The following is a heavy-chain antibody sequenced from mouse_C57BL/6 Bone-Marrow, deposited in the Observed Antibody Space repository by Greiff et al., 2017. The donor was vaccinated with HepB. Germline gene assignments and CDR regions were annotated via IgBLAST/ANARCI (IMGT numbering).Heavy chain of an antibody. D-gene: IGHD1-1*02. CDR1: GYTFTSYW. Sequence: QVQLQQPGAELVRPGSSVKLSCKASGYTFTSYWMHWVKQRPIQGLEWIGNIDPSDSETHYNQKFKDKATLTVDKSSSTAYMQLSSLTSEDSAVYYCALYGSGANIDYWGQGTTLTVSS. J-gene: IGHJ2*01. CDR2: IDPSDSET. V-gene: IGHV1-52*01. CDR3: ALYGSGANIDY.